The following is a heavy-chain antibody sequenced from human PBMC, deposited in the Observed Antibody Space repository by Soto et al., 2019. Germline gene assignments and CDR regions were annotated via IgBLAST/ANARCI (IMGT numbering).Heavy chain of an antibody. CDR3: ARQDTDMVSDY. Sequence: GESLKISCNGSGYIFTTYWIAWMRRMPGKGLEWMGIIYPGDSDTRYSPSFLGQVTISADKSISTAYLQWSSLQASDTAMYYCARQDTDMVSDYWGQGTLVTVSS. CDR1: GYIFTTYW. CDR2: IYPGDSDT. V-gene: IGHV5-51*01. J-gene: IGHJ4*02. D-gene: IGHD5-18*01.